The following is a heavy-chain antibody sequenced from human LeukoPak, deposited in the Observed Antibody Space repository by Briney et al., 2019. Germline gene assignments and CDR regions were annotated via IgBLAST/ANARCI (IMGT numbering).Heavy chain of an antibody. V-gene: IGHV4-30-4*08. J-gene: IGHJ3*02. CDR3: ARDSIVGATLVAFDI. D-gene: IGHD1-26*01. CDR1: GGSISSGDYY. Sequence: SQTLSLTCTVSGGSISSGDYYWSWIRQPPGKGLEWIGYIYYSGSTYYNPSLKSRVTISVDTSKNQFSLKLSSVTAADTAVYYCARDSIVGATLVAFDIWGQGTMVTVSS. CDR2: IYYSGST.